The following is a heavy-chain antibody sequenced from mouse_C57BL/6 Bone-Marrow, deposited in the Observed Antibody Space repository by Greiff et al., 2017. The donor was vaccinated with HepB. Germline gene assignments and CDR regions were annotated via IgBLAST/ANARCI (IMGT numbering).Heavy chain of an antibody. CDR2: IRSKSSNYAT. J-gene: IGHJ1*03. CDR1: GFTFNTYA. V-gene: IGHV10-3*01. Sequence: EVQGVESGGGLVQPKGSLKLSCAASGFTFNTYAMHWVRQAPGKGLEWVARIRSKSSNYATYYADSVKDRFTISRDDSQSMLYLQMNNLKTEDTAMYYCVRDRSGNLGWYFDVWGTGTTVTVSS. D-gene: IGHD2-1*01. CDR3: VRDRSGNLGWYFDV.